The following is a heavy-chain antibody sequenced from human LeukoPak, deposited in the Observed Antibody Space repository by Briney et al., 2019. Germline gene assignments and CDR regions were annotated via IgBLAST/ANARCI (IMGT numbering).Heavy chain of an antibody. Sequence: ASVKVSCKASGYTFTSYDINWVRQAPGQGLEWMGWVNPNSGSTGYAQKFQGRVTITRNTSISTAYMELSGLRSEDTAVYYCARGRSTGYPYYFEYWGQGTLVTVSS. CDR3: ARGRSTGYPYYFEY. V-gene: IGHV1-8*03. CDR1: GYTFTSYD. CDR2: VNPNSGST. D-gene: IGHD5-12*01. J-gene: IGHJ4*02.